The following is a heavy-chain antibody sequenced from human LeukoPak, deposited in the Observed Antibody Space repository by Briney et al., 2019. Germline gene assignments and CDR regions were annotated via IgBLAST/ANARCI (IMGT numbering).Heavy chain of an antibody. Sequence: PGGSLRLSCAASGFTFSDYYMSWIRQAPGKGLEWVSYISSSGSTIYYADSVKGRFTISRDNAKNSLYLQMNSLRAEDTAVYYCARVGYGGNFQYYYYYYMDVWGKGTTVTVSS. CDR2: ISSSGSTI. J-gene: IGHJ6*03. CDR3: ARVGYGGNFQYYYYYYMDV. D-gene: IGHD4-23*01. CDR1: GFTFSDYY. V-gene: IGHV3-11*04.